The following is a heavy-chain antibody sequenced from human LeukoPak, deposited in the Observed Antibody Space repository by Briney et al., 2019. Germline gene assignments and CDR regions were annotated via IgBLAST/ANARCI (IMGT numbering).Heavy chain of an antibody. J-gene: IGHJ4*02. V-gene: IGHV3-48*02. CDR2: ISSRSSTI. Sequence: GGSLRLSCAVSGFTFRSCSMNWVRQAPGKGLGWVSYISSRSSTIYYADSVKGQFTISRDNAKNSLYQQMNSLRDDDSAVYYCARDHHIAAAGTIFDYWVQGTLVTASS. CDR3: ARDHHIAAAGTIFDY. D-gene: IGHD6-13*01. CDR1: GFTFRSCS.